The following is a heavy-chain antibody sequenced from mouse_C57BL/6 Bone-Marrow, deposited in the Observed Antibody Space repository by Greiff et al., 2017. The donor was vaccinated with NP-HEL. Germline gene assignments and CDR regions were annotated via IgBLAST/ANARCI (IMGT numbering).Heavy chain of an antibody. J-gene: IGHJ3*01. CDR1: GFTFSSYA. CDR3: TRDSYVSSSPWFAY. V-gene: IGHV5-9-1*02. Sequence: EVQLVESGEGLVKPGGSLKLSCAASGFTFSSYAMSWVRQTPEKRLEWVAYISSGGDSIYYADTVKGRFTISRDNARNTLYLQMSILKSEDTAMYYCTRDSYVSSSPWFAYWGQGTLVTVAA. CDR2: ISSGGDSI. D-gene: IGHD1-1*01.